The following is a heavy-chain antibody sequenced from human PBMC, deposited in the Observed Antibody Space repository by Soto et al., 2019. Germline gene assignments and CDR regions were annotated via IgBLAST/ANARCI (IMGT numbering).Heavy chain of an antibody. CDR1: VGSIRSGDYY. D-gene: IGHD5-12*01. Sequence: TLSLTCTVSVGSIRSGDYYWSWVLQPPGKGLEWIGYIYYIGSTYYSPSLKSRVTISVDTSKNQFSLKLSSVTAADTAVYYCARGIVATIALDYWGQGTLVTVSS. V-gene: IGHV4-30-4*01. J-gene: IGHJ4*02. CDR2: IYYIGST. CDR3: ARGIVATIALDY.